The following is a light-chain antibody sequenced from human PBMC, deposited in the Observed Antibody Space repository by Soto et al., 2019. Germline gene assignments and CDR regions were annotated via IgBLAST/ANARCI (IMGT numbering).Light chain of an antibody. CDR2: GAS. CDR3: QQYGSSIFT. V-gene: IGKV3-20*01. J-gene: IGKJ3*01. CDR1: QSVSSSY. Sequence: EIVLTQSPGTQSLSPGERATRSCRASQSVSSSYLAWYQQKPGQAPRLLIYGASSRATGIPDRFSGSGSGTDFTLTISRLEPEDFAVYYCQQYGSSIFTFGPGTKVDIK.